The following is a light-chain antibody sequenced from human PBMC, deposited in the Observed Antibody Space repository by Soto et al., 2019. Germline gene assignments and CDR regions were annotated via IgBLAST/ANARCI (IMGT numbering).Light chain of an antibody. Sequence: QSVVTQPPSASGTPGQSVTISCSGSASNIGSNPVNWYQQLPGPAPKLLIYSSSHRPSGVPDRISGSKSGTSASLAISGLQSGDEADYFCAAWDVSLNVVVFGGGTKLTVL. J-gene: IGLJ2*01. CDR3: AAWDVSLNVVV. CDR1: ASNIGSNP. V-gene: IGLV1-44*01. CDR2: SSS.